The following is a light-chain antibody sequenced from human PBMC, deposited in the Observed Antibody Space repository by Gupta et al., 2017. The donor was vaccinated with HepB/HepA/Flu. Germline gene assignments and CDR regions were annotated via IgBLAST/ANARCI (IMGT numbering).Light chain of an antibody. CDR3: HSTDSGGTYVV. Sequence: SYELTQPPSVSVSPGQTARTTCPGDALPKHYGYRYQQKAGQAPLLVIYKDRVRPSEIPERFSGSSSGTTVTLTISGVQAEAEADYYCHSTDSGGTYVVFGGGTKLTV. J-gene: IGLJ3*02. V-gene: IGLV3-25*02. CDR2: KDR. CDR1: ALPKHY.